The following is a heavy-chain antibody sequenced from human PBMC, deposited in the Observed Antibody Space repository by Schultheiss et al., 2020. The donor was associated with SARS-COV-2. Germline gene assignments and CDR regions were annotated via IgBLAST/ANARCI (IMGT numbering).Heavy chain of an antibody. Sequence: GESLKISCAASGFTFSSYWMSWVRQAPGKGLEWVANIKQDGSEKYYVDSVKGRFTISRDNAKNSLYLQMNSLRAEDTAVYYCARALIAVAGPFDYWGQGTLVTVSS. CDR3: ARALIAVAGPFDY. CDR2: IKQDGSEK. D-gene: IGHD6-19*01. V-gene: IGHV3-7*01. CDR1: GFTFSSYW. J-gene: IGHJ4*02.